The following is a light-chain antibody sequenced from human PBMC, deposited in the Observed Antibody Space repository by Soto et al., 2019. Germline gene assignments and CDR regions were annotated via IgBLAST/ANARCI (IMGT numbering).Light chain of an antibody. Sequence: QSALTQPPSASGSPGQSVTISCTGTSSDIGAYNHVSWYQQHPGKAPRFIIYEVSQRPSGVPNRFSGSKSGNTASLTISGLQPEDDADYYCCSYTSTSILLFGGGTKVTVL. CDR2: EVS. J-gene: IGLJ2*01. CDR1: SSDIGAYNH. CDR3: CSYTSTSILL. V-gene: IGLV2-8*01.